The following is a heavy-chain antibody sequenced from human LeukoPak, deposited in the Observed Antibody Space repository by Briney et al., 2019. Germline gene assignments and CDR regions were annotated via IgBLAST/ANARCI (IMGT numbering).Heavy chain of an antibody. J-gene: IGHJ5*02. CDR3: VKGYCSGGSCYGRFDP. Sequence: SETLSLTCTVPGGSISSYYWSWIRQPAGKGLEWIGRIYTSGSTNYNPSLKSRVTMSVDTSKNQFSLKLSSVTAADTAVYYCVKGYCSGGSCYGRFDPWGQGTLVTVSS. CDR2: IYTSGST. V-gene: IGHV4-4*07. D-gene: IGHD2-15*01. CDR1: GGSISSYY.